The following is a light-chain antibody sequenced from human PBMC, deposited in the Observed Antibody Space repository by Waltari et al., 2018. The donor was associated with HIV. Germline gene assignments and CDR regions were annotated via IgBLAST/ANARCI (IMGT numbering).Light chain of an antibody. V-gene: IGLV2-14*01. CDR1: SSDVGGYNY. CDR2: DVS. J-gene: IGLJ3*02. CDR3: SSYTSSSTWV. Sequence: QSALTQPASVSGSPGQSITISCTGTSSDVGGYNYVSWYQQHPGKAPKLMIYDVSNRPSGVSNRFSGSKSGNTASLTISGLRAEDEADCYCSSYTSSSTWVFGGGTKLTVL.